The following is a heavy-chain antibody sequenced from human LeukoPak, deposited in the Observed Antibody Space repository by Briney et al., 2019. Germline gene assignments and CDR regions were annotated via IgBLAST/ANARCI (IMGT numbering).Heavy chain of an antibody. CDR1: GFTFSHYW. CDR3: AKAPIAAAGIYYFDY. J-gene: IGHJ4*02. D-gene: IGHD6-13*01. Sequence: GGSLRLSCAASGFTFSHYWMSWVRQAPGKGLERVASIKQDGSQKYYGDSVKGRFTISRDNSKNTLYLQMNSLRAEDTAVYYCAKAPIAAAGIYYFDYWGQGTLVTVSS. V-gene: IGHV3-7*01. CDR2: IKQDGSQK.